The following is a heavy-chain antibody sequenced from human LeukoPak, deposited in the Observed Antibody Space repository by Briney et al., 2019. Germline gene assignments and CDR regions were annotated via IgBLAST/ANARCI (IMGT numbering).Heavy chain of an antibody. V-gene: IGHV1-8*02. Sequence: ASVKVSCKASGGTFSSYAISWVRQATGQGLEWMGWMNPNSGNTGYAQKFQGRVTMTRNTSINTAYMELSSLRSEDTAVYYCARGDIVVLPAGIPHNWFDPWGQGTLVTVSS. CDR2: MNPNSGNT. CDR1: GGTFSSYA. D-gene: IGHD2-2*02. J-gene: IGHJ5*02. CDR3: ARGDIVVLPAGIPHNWFDP.